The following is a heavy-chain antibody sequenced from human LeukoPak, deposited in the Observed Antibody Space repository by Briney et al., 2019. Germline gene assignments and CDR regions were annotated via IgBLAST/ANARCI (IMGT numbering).Heavy chain of an antibody. CDR1: GYTFTSYA. V-gene: IGHV1-3*01. D-gene: IGHD1-20*01. CDR2: INAGNGNT. J-gene: IGHJ4*02. Sequence: ASVKVSCKASGYTFTSYAMHWVRQAPGQRLEWMGWINAGNGNTKYSQKFQGRVTITRDTSASTAYMELSSLRSEDTAVYYCARGLITGTIIFDYWGQGTLVTVSS. CDR3: ARGLITGTIIFDY.